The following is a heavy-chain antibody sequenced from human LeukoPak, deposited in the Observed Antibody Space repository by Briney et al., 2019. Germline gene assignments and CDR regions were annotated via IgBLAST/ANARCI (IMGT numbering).Heavy chain of an antibody. CDR3: AKDYYDSSGHLDY. J-gene: IGHJ4*02. V-gene: IGHV3-33*06. CDR1: GFTFSSYG. CDR2: IWYDGSNK. Sequence: GGSLRLSCAASGFTFSSYGMHWVRQAPGKGLEWVAVIWYDGSNKYYADSVKGRFTISRDNSKNTLYLQMNSPRAEDTAVYYCAKDYYDSSGHLDYWGQGTLVTVSS. D-gene: IGHD3-22*01.